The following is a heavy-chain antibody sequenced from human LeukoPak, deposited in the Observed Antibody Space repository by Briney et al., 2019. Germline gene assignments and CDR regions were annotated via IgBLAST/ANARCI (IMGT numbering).Heavy chain of an antibody. D-gene: IGHD3-9*01. CDR3: ARSRYFDWLEAFDI. CDR2: IYYSGNT. V-gene: IGHV4-30-4*02. J-gene: IGHJ3*02. Sequence: PSETLSLTCTVSSGSISSGDYHWSWIRQPPGKGLEWIGYIYYSGNTYYNPSLKSRVIISVDTSKNQFSLKLSSVTAADTAVYYCARSRYFDWLEAFDIWGQGTMVTVSS. CDR1: SGSISSGDYH.